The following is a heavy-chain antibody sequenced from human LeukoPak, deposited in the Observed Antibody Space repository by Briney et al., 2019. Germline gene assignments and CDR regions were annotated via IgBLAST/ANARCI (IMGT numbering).Heavy chain of an antibody. CDR3: ARGFYYDSSGYQFDY. Sequence: SETLSLTCAVYGASFSGYYWSWVRQPPGKGLEWIGEINHSGSTNYNPSLKSRVTISVDTSKNQFSLKLSSVTAADTAVYYCARGFYYDSSGYQFDYWGQGTLVTVSS. J-gene: IGHJ4*02. D-gene: IGHD3-22*01. CDR2: INHSGST. V-gene: IGHV4-34*01. CDR1: GASFSGYY.